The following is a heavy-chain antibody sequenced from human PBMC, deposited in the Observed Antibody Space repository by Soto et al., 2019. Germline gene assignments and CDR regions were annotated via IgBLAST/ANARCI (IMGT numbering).Heavy chain of an antibody. CDR2: IKQDGTEK. V-gene: IGHV3-7*01. D-gene: IGHD5-18*01. Sequence: LRLSCAASGFTFSRYWMNWVRQAPGKGLEWVANIKQDGTEKNYVDSVKGRFTISRDNARNSLYLQMDSLRAEDTAVYFCARGDTPMITGMDSFDIWGQGTMVTVSS. CDR3: ARGDTPMITGMDSFDI. J-gene: IGHJ3*02. CDR1: GFTFSRYW.